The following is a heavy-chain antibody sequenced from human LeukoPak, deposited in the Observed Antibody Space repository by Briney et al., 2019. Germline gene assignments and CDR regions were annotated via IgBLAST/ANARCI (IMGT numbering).Heavy chain of an antibody. J-gene: IGHJ4*02. CDR3: ARDRRYYDSSGYNTPGGY. D-gene: IGHD3-22*01. V-gene: IGHV1-18*01. CDR2: ISAYNGNT. Sequence: ASVKVSCKASGYTFTSYGISWVRQAPRQGLEWMGWISAYNGNTNYAQKLQGRVTMTTDTSTSTAYMELRSLRSDDTAVYYCARDRRYYDSSGYNTPGGYWGQGTLVTVSS. CDR1: GYTFTSYG.